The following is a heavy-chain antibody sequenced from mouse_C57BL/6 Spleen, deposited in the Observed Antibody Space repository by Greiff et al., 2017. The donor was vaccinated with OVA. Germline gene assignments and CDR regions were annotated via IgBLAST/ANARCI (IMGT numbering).Heavy chain of an antibody. CDR1: GYSITSGYY. CDR2: ISYDGSN. D-gene: IGHD1-1*02. J-gene: IGHJ3*01. CDR3: AREGGPRFAY. V-gene: IGHV3-6*01. Sequence: EVQLVESGPGLVKPSQSLSLTCSVTGYSITSGYYWNWIRQFPGNKLEWMGYISYDGSNNYNPSLKNRISITRDTSKNQFFLKLNSVTTEDTATYYCAREGGPRFAYWGQGTLVTVSA.